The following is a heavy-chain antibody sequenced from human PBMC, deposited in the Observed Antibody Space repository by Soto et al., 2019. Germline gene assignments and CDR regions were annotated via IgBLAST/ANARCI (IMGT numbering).Heavy chain of an antibody. D-gene: IGHD1-26*01. Sequence: EMQVLESGGGLVQPGGSLRLSCAASGFAFSNFHMNWVRQAPGKGLQWVATIGGAGNDIHYADSVEGRFTVSRDNSKNTLHLQMDGLRDEDTAIYYCAKRFSDAWEAGMDVWGQWTTVTVSS. V-gene: IGHV3-23*01. CDR1: GFAFSNFH. CDR2: IGGAGNDI. CDR3: AKRFSDAWEAGMDV. J-gene: IGHJ6*02.